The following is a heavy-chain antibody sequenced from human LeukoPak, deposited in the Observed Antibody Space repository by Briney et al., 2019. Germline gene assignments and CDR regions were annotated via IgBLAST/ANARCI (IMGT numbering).Heavy chain of an antibody. CDR1: GFTFSRYS. CDR3: ARASDYVWGSYYGMDV. D-gene: IGHD3-16*01. Sequence: GGSLRLSCAASGFTFSRYSMNWVRQAPGKGLEWVSSISSSSSYIYYADSVKGRFTISRDNAKNSLYLQMNSLRAEDTAVYYCARASDYVWGSYYGMDVWGQGTTVTVSS. CDR2: ISSSSSYI. V-gene: IGHV3-21*01. J-gene: IGHJ6*02.